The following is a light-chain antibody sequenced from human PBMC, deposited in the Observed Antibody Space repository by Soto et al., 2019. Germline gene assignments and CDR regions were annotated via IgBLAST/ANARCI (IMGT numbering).Light chain of an antibody. CDR2: GNS. J-gene: IGLJ2*01. CDR1: SSNIGAGYD. Sequence: QSVLTQPPSVSGAPGQRVTISCTGSSSNIGAGYDVHWYLHLPGTDPKLLIFGNSHRPAGVPDRVSASKSGTSDSLAISGLQAEDEADYYCQSYDNTLSGVVFGGGTKLTVL. V-gene: IGLV1-40*01. CDR3: QSYDNTLSGVV.